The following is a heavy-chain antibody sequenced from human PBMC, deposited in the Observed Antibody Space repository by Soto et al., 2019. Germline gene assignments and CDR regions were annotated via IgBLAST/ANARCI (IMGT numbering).Heavy chain of an antibody. J-gene: IGHJ4*02. CDR2: INPDGNVG. D-gene: IGHD3-16*01. Sequence: EVQLLGSGGGLVQPGGSLRLSCVGSGFTFSTYWMNWVRQAPGKGLEWVANINPDGNVGTYVDSVRGRFTTSRDNAKNSLYLQMNSPRAPDTAVYFCAGGGGQGFKHRGQGIMVTVS. CDR1: GFTFSTYW. V-gene: IGHV3-7*03. CDR3: AGGGGQGFKH.